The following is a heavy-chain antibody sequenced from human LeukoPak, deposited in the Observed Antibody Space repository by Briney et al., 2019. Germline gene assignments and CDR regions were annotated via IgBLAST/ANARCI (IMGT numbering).Heavy chain of an antibody. CDR2: SCYSGST. D-gene: IGHD3-22*01. Sequence: SETLSLTCTVSGGSISSSSYYWGRVRQPPGKGLEWIGSSCYSGSTYYNPSLKSRVTISEDTSKNQFSLKPSYVTDADTAVYYCARGIDYYDSSGYYSNLCFYYFDYWGQGTLVTVSS. CDR1: GGSISSSSYY. J-gene: IGHJ4*02. CDR3: ARGIDYYDSSGYYSNLCFYYFDY. V-gene: IGHV4-39*07.